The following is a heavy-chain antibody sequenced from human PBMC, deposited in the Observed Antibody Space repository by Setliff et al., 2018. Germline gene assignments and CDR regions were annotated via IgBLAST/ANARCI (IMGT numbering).Heavy chain of an antibody. CDR1: GGSISSSSYY. CDR2: IYYSGST. J-gene: IGHJ5*02. D-gene: IGHD3-3*01. V-gene: IGHV4-39*07. CDR3: ARAGPTVTFFRVLVISWWDP. Sequence: LSLTCTVSGGSISSSSYYWGWIRQPPGKGLEWIGSIYYSGSTYYNPSLKSRVTISVDTSKNQFSLKLSSVTAADTAVYYCARAGPTVTFFRVLVISWWDPWGQGSRVTVSS.